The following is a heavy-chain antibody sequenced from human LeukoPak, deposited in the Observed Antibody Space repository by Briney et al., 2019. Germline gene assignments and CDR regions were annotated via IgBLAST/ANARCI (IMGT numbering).Heavy chain of an antibody. CDR2: ISYDGSNK. J-gene: IGHJ4*02. Sequence: GGSLRLSCAASGFTFSSYGMHWVRQAPGKGLEWVAVISYDGSNKYYADSVKGRFTISRDNSKNTLYLQMNSLRAEDTAVYYCAKLSGHNYYFDYWGQETLVTVSS. V-gene: IGHV3-30*18. D-gene: IGHD2-15*01. CDR1: GFTFSSYG. CDR3: AKLSGHNYYFDY.